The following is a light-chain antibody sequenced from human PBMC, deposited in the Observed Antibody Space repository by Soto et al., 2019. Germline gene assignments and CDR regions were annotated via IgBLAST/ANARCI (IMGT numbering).Light chain of an antibody. CDR2: GAS. CDR3: QQYYSYPWT. J-gene: IGKJ1*01. V-gene: IGKV1-9*01. Sequence: IQLTQSPSSLSASVGDRATITCPASQGISSYLAWYQHKPGKAPNLLIYGASTLQSGVPSRFSGSGSGTDFTLTISCLQSEDVATYYCQQYYSYPWTFGQGTKVDI. CDR1: QGISSY.